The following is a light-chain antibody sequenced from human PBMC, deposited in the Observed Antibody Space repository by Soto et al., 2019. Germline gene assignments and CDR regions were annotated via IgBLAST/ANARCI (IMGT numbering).Light chain of an antibody. V-gene: IGKV3-15*01. CDR3: QQYDKSLPPVT. Sequence: DIILTQSPATLSVSPGERATLSCRASRSVSTNLAWYQHKLGQGPRLLIYGASTRVTGVPARFGGSGSGTDFTLIISYLKSEDFGVYYCQQYDKSLPPVTFGGGTKVEI. J-gene: IGKJ4*01. CDR2: GAS. CDR1: RSVSTN.